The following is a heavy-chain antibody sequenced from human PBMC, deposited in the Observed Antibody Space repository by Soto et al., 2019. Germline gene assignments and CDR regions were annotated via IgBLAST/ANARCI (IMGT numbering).Heavy chain of an antibody. V-gene: IGHV4-34*01. J-gene: IGHJ5*02. CDR3: ARGGIVVVAATRSRFDP. Sequence: QVQLQQWGAGLLKPSETLSLTCAVYGGSFSGYYWSWIRQPPGKGLEWIGEINHSGSTNYNPSLKSRVTRAGDPSKNQFSLKLSSVTAAGTAVYYCARGGIVVVAATRSRFDPWGQGTLVTVSS. CDR2: INHSGST. D-gene: IGHD2-15*01. CDR1: GGSFSGYY.